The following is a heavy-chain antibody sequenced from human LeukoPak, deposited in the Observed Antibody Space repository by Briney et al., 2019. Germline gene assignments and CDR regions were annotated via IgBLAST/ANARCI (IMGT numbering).Heavy chain of an antibody. CDR3: ARDGYSREYFDY. CDR2: IYYSGST. V-gene: IGHV4-59*01. CDR1: GGSFSGYY. D-gene: IGHD6-13*01. J-gene: IGHJ4*02. Sequence: SETLSLTCAVYGGSFSGYYWSWIRQPPGKGLEWIGYIYYSGSTNYNPSLKSRVTISVDTSKNQFSLKPSSVTAADTAVYYCARDGYSREYFDYWGQGTLVTVSS.